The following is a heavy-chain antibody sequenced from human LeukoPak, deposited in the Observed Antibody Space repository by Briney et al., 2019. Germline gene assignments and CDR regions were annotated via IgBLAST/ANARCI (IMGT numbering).Heavy chain of an antibody. CDR3: AREPNYYDSIMVDY. D-gene: IGHD3-22*01. Sequence: ASVKVSCKASGYTFTGYYMHWVRQAPGQGLEWMGRTNPNSGGTNYAQKFQGRVTMTRDKSISTAYMELSRLRSDDTAVYYCAREPNYYDSIMVDYWGQGTLVTVSS. CDR2: TNPNSGGT. J-gene: IGHJ4*02. CDR1: GYTFTGYY. V-gene: IGHV1-2*06.